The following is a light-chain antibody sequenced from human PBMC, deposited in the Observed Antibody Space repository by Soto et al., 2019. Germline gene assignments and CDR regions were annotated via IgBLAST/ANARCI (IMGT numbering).Light chain of an antibody. CDR3: CSHAGTYIL. CDR2: DVN. J-gene: IGLJ2*01. V-gene: IGLV2-11*01. CDR1: SSDIGAYNY. Sequence: QSALTQPRSVSGSPGQSVTISCTGTSSDIGAYNYVSWYQQLPGKAPKLMIYDVNKRPSGVPEHFSGSKSGNTASLTISGLQPEDEADYYCCSHAGTYILFGGGTQLTVL.